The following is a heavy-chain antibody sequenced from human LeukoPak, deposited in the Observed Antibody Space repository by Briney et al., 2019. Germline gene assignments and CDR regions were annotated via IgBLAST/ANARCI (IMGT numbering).Heavy chain of an antibody. V-gene: IGHV3-21*01. CDR2: ISASSSYI. Sequence: GGSLRLSCAASGFDFSSYSMNWVRQAPGKGLEWVSTISASSSYIDYADSVKGRFTISRDNSKDTLYLQMNSLRAEDTAVYYCAKSPVLRFLEWLSPVDYYYGMDVWGQGTTVTVSS. CDR1: GFDFSSYS. J-gene: IGHJ6*02. CDR3: AKSPVLRFLEWLSPVDYYYGMDV. D-gene: IGHD3-3*01.